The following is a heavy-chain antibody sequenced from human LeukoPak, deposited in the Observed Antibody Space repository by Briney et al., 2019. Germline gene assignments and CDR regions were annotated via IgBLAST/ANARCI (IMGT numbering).Heavy chain of an antibody. Sequence: GGSLRLSCAASGFTFSSYSMTWVRQPPGKGLEWVSGISGSGGGTYYAGFVKGRFTISGDNSKNTLYLQMDGLRADDTAVYYCAREQNIRGVIIMADSWGQGALVTVSS. V-gene: IGHV3-23*01. J-gene: IGHJ4*02. CDR1: GFTFSSYS. CDR3: AREQNIRGVIIMADS. D-gene: IGHD3-10*01. CDR2: ISGSGGGT.